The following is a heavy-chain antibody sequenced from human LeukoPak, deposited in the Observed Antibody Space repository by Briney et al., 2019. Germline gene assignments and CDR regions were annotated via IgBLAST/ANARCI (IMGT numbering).Heavy chain of an antibody. CDR3: ARDSNLERGKTYYYYYMDV. D-gene: IGHD1-1*01. CDR1: GFTFSSYE. J-gene: IGHJ6*03. CDR2: ISSSGSTI. V-gene: IGHV3-48*03. Sequence: GGSLRLSCAASGFTFSSYEMNWVRQAPGKGLEWVSYISSSGSTIYYADSVKGRFTISRDNAKNSLYLQMNSLRAEDTAFYYCARDSNLERGKTYYYYYMDVWGKGTTVTVSS.